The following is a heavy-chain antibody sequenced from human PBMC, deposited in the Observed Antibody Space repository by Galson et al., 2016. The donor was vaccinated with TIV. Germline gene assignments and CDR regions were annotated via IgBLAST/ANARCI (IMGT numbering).Heavy chain of an antibody. V-gene: IGHV4-39*01. J-gene: IGHJ4*02. CDR3: ATGRFDLWRGDSWHFDQ. CDR1: GESISGDLYY. Sequence: SETLSLTCTVSGESISGDLYYWGWLRQPPGKGLEWIATIYYTGTTYKNPSLLWRVSFSEDTSKSQVSLRLTSVTAADTAVYYCATGRFDLWRGDSWHFDQWGQGTRVAVSS. CDR2: IYYTGTT. D-gene: IGHD3-3*01.